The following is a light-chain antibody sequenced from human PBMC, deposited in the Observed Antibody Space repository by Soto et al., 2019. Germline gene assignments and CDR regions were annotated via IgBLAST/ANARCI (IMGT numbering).Light chain of an antibody. J-gene: IGKJ4*01. CDR3: QQSYSTPLT. V-gene: IGKV1-39*01. CDR1: QSISSY. CDR2: AAS. Sequence: ENEMTQSPSSLSASVGDRVTITRRASQSISSYLNWYQQKPGKAPKLLIYAASSLQSGVPSRFGGSGSGTDFTLTISSLQPEDFATYYCQQSYSTPLTFGGGTNVAIK.